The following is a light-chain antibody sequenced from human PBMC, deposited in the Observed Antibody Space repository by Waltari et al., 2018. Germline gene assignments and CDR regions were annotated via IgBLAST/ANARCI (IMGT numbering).Light chain of an antibody. CDR1: QSLLLTSNNKNY. CDR3: QQYYNTPLT. CDR2: WAS. J-gene: IGKJ4*01. Sequence: DIVMTQSPDSLAVSLGERATINCRSSQSLLLTSNNKNYISWYQKKAGQPPSLLLYWASTRESGVPDRFSGGGSGTEFTLSISSLQAEDVAVYYCQQYYNTPLTFGGGTKVDI. V-gene: IGKV4-1*01.